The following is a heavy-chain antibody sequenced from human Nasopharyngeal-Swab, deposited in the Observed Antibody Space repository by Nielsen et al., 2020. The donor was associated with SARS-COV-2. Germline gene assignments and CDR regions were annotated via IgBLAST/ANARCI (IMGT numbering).Heavy chain of an antibody. J-gene: IGHJ3*02. D-gene: IGHD3-22*01. V-gene: IGHV3-30*18. CDR1: RFTFSSYC. CDR3: AKDYYDSSGYLDAFDI. Sequence: GSPRLSCAASRFTFSSYCMHWGRPAPGKGVEWVAVISYDGSNKYYADSVKGRFTISRDNSKNTLYLQMNSLRAEDTAVYYCAKDYYDSSGYLDAFDIWGQGTMVTVSS. CDR2: ISYDGSNK.